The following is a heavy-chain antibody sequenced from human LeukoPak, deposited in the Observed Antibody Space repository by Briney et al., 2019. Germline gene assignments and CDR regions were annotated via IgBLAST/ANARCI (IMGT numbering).Heavy chain of an antibody. CDR3: ALVRFGEACLF. CDR2: MNPNSGNT. Sequence: ASVNVSSTASGYTFTSYDINWVRQATGQGLEWMGWMNPNSGNTGYAQKFQGRVTMTRNTSISTAYMELSSLRSEDTAVYYCALVRFGEACLFWGQGTLVTVSS. D-gene: IGHD3-10*01. CDR1: GYTFTSYD. V-gene: IGHV1-8*01. J-gene: IGHJ1*01.